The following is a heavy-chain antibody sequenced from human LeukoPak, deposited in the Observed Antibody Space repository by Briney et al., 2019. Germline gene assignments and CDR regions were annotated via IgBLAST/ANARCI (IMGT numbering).Heavy chain of an antibody. CDR3: ASGSPAGDY. CDR2: ISSSKSYI. CDR1: GFSFSSYN. D-gene: IGHD1-26*01. J-gene: IGHJ4*02. V-gene: IGHV3-21*01. Sequence: GSLRLSCAASGFSFSSYNMNWVRQAPGKGLEWVSSISSSKSYIFYADSVKGRFTISRDNAKNSLYLEMTSLRAEDTALYYCASGSPAGDYWGQGTLVTASS.